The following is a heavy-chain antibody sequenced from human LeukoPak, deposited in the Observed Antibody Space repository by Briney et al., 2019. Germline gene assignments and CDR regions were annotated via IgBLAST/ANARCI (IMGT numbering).Heavy chain of an antibody. V-gene: IGHV5-51*01. CDR1: GYSFTSYW. Sequence: GESLKISCKGSGYSFTSYWIGWVRQMPGKGLEWMGIIYPGDSDTRYSPSFQGQVTISADKSISTAYLQSSSLKASDTAMYYCARRTTYYYDSSDHYYFDYWGQGTLVTVSS. J-gene: IGHJ4*02. CDR2: IYPGDSDT. CDR3: ARRTTYYYDSSDHYYFDY. D-gene: IGHD3-22*01.